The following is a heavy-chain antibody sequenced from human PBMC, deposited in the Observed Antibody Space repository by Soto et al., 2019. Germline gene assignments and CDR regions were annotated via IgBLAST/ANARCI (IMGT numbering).Heavy chain of an antibody. CDR3: ARRRLVRGVPFDI. CDR2: INHSGST. V-gene: IGHV4-34*01. J-gene: IGHJ3*02. Sequence: SETLSLTCAVYGGSFSGYYWSWIRQPPGKGLEWIGEINHSGSTNYNPSLKSRVTISVDTSKNQFSLKLSSVTAADTAVYYCARRRLVRGVPFDIWGQGTMVTVSS. D-gene: IGHD3-10*01. CDR1: GGSFSGYY.